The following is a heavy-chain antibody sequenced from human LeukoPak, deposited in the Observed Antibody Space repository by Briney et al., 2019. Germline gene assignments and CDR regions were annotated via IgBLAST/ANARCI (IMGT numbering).Heavy chain of an antibody. D-gene: IGHD2-15*01. Sequence: GGSLRLSCAASGFTFDDYAMHWVRQAPGKGLEWVSLISGDGGSTYYADSVKGRVTISRDNSKNSLYLQMNSLRTEDTALYFCSKDIVSGYWSGGSCYRRQNWFDPWGQGTLVTVSS. V-gene: IGHV3-43*02. CDR1: GFTFDDYA. CDR2: ISGDGGST. J-gene: IGHJ5*02. CDR3: SKDIVSGYWSGGSCYRRQNWFDP.